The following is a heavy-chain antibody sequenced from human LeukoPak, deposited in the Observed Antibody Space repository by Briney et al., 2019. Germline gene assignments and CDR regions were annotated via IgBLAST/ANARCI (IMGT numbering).Heavy chain of an antibody. CDR3: ASESSGYSASFDY. CDR2: IYYSGST. V-gene: IGHV4-39*01. D-gene: IGHD3-22*01. Sequence: SETLSLTCTVSGGSISSSSYYWGWIRQPPGKGLEWIGSIYYSGSTYYNPSLKSRVTISVDTSKNQFSLKLSSVTAAGTAVYYCASESSGYSASFDYWGQGTLVTVSS. CDR1: GGSISSSSYY. J-gene: IGHJ4*02.